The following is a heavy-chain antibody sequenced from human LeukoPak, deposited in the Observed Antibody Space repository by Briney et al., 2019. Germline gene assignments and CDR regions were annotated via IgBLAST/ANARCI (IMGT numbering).Heavy chain of an antibody. CDR3: ARGVDIAAAQYGY. V-gene: IGHV4-61*01. CDR2: IYYSGTT. J-gene: IGHJ4*02. D-gene: IGHD6-13*01. Sequence: SETLSLTCTVSGGSISGTYYWSWIRQPPGKGLEWIGYIYYSGTTNYNPSLKSRVTISVDTSKNQFSLKLSSVTAADTAVYYCARGVDIAAAQYGYWGQGTLVTVSS. CDR1: GGSISGTYY.